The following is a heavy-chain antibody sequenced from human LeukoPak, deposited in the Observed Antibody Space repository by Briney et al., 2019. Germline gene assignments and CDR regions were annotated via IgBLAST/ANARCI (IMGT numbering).Heavy chain of an antibody. CDR2: ISAYNGNT. CDR1: GYTFTSYG. D-gene: IGHD3-22*01. Sequence: ASVKVPCKASGYTFTSYGISWVRQAPGQGLEWMGWISAYNGNTNYAQKLQGRVTMTTDTSTSTAYMELRSLRSDDTAVYYCARDLKAYYYDSSGPRGYWGQGTLVTVSS. V-gene: IGHV1-18*01. CDR3: ARDLKAYYYDSSGPRGY. J-gene: IGHJ4*02.